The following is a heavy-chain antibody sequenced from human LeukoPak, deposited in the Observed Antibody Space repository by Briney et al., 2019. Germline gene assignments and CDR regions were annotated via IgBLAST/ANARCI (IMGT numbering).Heavy chain of an antibody. CDR3: AKDRAVVIPTAIDY. CDR2: MSGSGGST. CDR1: GFTFSSYD. V-gene: IGHV3-23*02. J-gene: IGHJ4*02. D-gene: IGHD2-2*01. Sequence: PGGSLRLSCAASGFTFSSYDMSWVRQAPGKGLEWVSGMSGSGGSTYYGDSVKGRFTISRDNSKNTLYLQMNSLRAEDTAVYYCAKDRAVVIPTAIDYWGQGTLVTVSS.